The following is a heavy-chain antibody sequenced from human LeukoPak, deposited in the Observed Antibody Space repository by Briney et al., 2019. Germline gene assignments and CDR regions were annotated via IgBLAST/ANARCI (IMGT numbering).Heavy chain of an antibody. CDR2: ISGSGVST. Sequence: GGSLRLSCAASGFTFSSYAMSWVRQAPGKGLEWVSAISGSGVSTYYADSVKGRFTISRDKSKNTLYLQMNSLRAEDTAVYYCAGYNCSSTTCYTGGFDYWGQGTLVTVSS. D-gene: IGHD2-2*02. J-gene: IGHJ4*02. V-gene: IGHV3-23*01. CDR1: GFTFSSYA. CDR3: AGYNCSSTTCYTGGFDY.